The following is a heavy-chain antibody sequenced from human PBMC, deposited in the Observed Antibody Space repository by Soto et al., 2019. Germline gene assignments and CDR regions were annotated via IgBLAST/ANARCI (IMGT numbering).Heavy chain of an antibody. CDR2: INSDGSST. D-gene: IGHD6-13*01. V-gene: IGHV3-74*01. CDR3: AREPQQLVHNWFDP. CDR1: GFTFSSYW. J-gene: IGHJ5*02. Sequence: GSLRLSCAASGFTFSSYWMHWVRQAPGKGLVWVSRINSDGSSTSYADSVKGRFTISRDNAKNTLYLQMNSLRAEDTAVYYCAREPQQLVHNWFDPWGQGTLVTVSS.